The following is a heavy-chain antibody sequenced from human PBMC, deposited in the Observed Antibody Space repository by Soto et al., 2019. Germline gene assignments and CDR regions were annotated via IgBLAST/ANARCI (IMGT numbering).Heavy chain of an antibody. V-gene: IGHV5-51*01. CDR1: GYRFANYW. J-gene: IGHJ6*04. CDR3: ARNRLRQYYYGKDV. D-gene: IGHD3-10*01. Sequence: GESLKISCQGSGYRFANYWIAGERQMPGKGLEWVGAIYPGDSDTRYSPSFLCQVTISADKSISHVYLQWSSLKASDTAMYYCARNRLRQYYYGKDVWGKGTTVTVSS. CDR2: IYPGDSDT.